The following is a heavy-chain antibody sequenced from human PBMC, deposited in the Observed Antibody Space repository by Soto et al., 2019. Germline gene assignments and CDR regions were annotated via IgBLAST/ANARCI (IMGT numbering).Heavy chain of an antibody. V-gene: IGHV6-1*01. D-gene: IGHD6-13*01. CDR2: KYYRSKRYN. Sequence: KQSQTLSITCAISGDSVSSNSAAWNWIRQSPSRGLEWLGRKYYRSKRYNDYAVSVKSRITIKPDTSKNQFSLQLNSVTPEDTAVYYCARGGSSSWYYFDYWGQGTLVTVSS. J-gene: IGHJ4*02. CDR3: ARGGSSSWYYFDY. CDR1: GDSVSSNSAA.